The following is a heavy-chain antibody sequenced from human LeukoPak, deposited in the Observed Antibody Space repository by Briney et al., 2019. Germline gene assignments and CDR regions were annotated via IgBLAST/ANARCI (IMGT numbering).Heavy chain of an antibody. CDR1: GFTFSTYT. CDR2: ISGSGGSR. D-gene: IGHD6-13*01. J-gene: IGHJ4*02. Sequence: GGSLRLSCAASGFTFSTYTMSWVRQAPGKGLEWVSIISGSGGSRYYADSVKGRLTISRDNSKNTLYLQMNSLRVEDTAVYYCATSGSWYFSDYWGQGTLVIVSS. CDR3: ATSGSWYFSDY. V-gene: IGHV3-23*01.